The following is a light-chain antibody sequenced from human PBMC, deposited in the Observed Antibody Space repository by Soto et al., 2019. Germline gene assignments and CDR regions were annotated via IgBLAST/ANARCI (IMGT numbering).Light chain of an antibody. J-gene: IGLJ2*01. CDR2: EVT. V-gene: IGLV2-8*01. Sequence: QSVLTQPPSASGSPGQSVTISCTGTSSDVGGYNYVSWYQQHPGKAPKLMIYEVTKRPSGVPDRFSGSKSGDKASLTVSGLQAEDEADYNCSSYAGSNNLVFGGGTKLTVL. CDR1: SSDVGGYNY. CDR3: SSYAGSNNLV.